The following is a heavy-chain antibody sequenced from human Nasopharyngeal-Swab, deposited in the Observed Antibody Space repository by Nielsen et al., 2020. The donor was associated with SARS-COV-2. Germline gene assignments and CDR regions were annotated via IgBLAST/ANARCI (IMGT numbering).Heavy chain of an antibody. V-gene: IGHV4-30-4*01. D-gene: IGHD3-9*01. Sequence: LRLSCTVSGGSISSGDYYWSWILQPPGKGLEWIGYIYYSGSTYYNPPLKSRVTISVDTSKNQFSLKLSSVTAADTAVYYCARASDRYFDWLLSDRPYFDYWGQGTLVTVSP. CDR3: ARASDRYFDWLLSDRPYFDY. CDR2: IYYSGST. CDR1: GGSISSGDYY. J-gene: IGHJ4*02.